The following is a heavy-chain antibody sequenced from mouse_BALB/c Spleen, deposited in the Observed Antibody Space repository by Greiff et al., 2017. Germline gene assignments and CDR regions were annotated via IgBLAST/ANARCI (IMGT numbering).Heavy chain of an antibody. D-gene: IGHD1-2*01. CDR1: GYTFTSYW. CDR2: IFPGTGTT. Sequence: QVQLQQSGAELVKPGASVKLSCKTSGYTFTSYWIQWVKQRPGQGLGWIGEIFPGTGTTYYNEKFKGKATLTIDTSSSTAYMQLSSLTSEDSAVYFCARWGYGYDDDWGQGTTLTVSS. J-gene: IGHJ2*01. CDR3: ARWGYGYDDD. V-gene: IGHV1S132*01.